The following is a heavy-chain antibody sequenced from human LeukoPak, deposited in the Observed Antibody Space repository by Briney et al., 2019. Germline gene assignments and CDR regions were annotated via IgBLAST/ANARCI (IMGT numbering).Heavy chain of an antibody. CDR3: VRHGDTDSCLAN. D-gene: IGHD2-2*01. CDR2: INERGSST. CDR1: GFTFSNSW. J-gene: IGHJ4*02. V-gene: IGHV3-74*01. Sequence: GGSLRLSCAASGFTFSNSWLHWVRQAPGKGLVWVSRINERGSSTSYADSVKGRFTISRDNAKSSLYLQMNDLRAEDTAVYYCVRHGDTDSCLANWGQGTLVTVSS.